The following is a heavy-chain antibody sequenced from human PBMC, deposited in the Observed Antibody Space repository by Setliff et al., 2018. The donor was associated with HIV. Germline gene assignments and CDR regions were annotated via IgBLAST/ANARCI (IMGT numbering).Heavy chain of an antibody. V-gene: IGHV3-74*01. CDR1: GFTFTDYW. D-gene: IGHD6-6*01. CDR3: ARLPQDVRSSIDF. Sequence: PGGSLRLSCAASGFTFTDYWMHWVRQVPGQGLVWVSRINADGSSISYADSVKGRFTISRDNAKNTLFLQMNSLRAEDTAVYYCARLPQDVRSSIDFWGQGTLVTVSS. CDR2: INADGSSI. J-gene: IGHJ4*02.